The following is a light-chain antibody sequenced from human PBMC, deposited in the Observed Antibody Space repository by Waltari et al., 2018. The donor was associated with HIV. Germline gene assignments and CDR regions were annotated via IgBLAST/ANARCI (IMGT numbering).Light chain of an antibody. CDR2: NVS. V-gene: IGLV2-14*03. CDR3: SSYTSSGPRYVL. CDR1: SGDVGGSNF. J-gene: IGLJ2*01. Sequence: SALTQPASVSGSPGQSITISRSGTSGDVGGSNFVSWYQKHPGKSPKLIIYNVSSRPSGVFIRFSGSRSANTASLTISGLQVEDEADYFCSSYTSSGPRYVLFGGGTRLTVL.